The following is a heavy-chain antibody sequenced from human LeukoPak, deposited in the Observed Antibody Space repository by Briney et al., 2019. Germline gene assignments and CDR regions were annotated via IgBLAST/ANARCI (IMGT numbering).Heavy chain of an antibody. CDR3: ARNIPSSWSWGWFDP. CDR1: GFTFSDYY. J-gene: IGHJ5*02. CDR2: ISSSGSTI. Sequence: TGGSLRLSCAASGFTFSDYYMSWIRQAPGKGLEWVSYISSSGSTIYYADSVKGRFTISRDNAKNSLYLQMNSLRAEDTAVYYCARNIPSSWSWGWFDPWGQGTLVTVSS. D-gene: IGHD6-13*01. V-gene: IGHV3-11*01.